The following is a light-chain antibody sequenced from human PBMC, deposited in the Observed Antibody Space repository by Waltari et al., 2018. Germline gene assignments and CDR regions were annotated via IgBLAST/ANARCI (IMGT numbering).Light chain of an antibody. CDR3: QQYNNWQIT. Sequence: VMTQSTATLSASPGDRVTLSCRASQSVGYNLAWFQQQPGQAPRLLIYGASTRATDIPDRFSGSGSGTAFTLTISSLQSEDFANYYCQQYNNWQITFGQGTRLDLK. CDR2: GAS. J-gene: IGKJ5*01. CDR1: QSVGYN. V-gene: IGKV3-15*01.